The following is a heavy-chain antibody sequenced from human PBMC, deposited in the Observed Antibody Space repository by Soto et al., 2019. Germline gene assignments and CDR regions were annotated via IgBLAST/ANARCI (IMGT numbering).Heavy chain of an antibody. Sequence: QVQVVQSGTEVKKPGASVKVSCKASGYTFTSYAMHWVRQAPGQRLEWMGWINAGNGHTKYSQKFQGRVTLSRDTSASTVYMDLSSLRSEDTAMYYCARVKSVDGDSERYYYMDVWGKGTTVTVSS. J-gene: IGHJ6*03. V-gene: IGHV1-3*01. D-gene: IGHD3-10*01. CDR3: ARVKSVDGDSERYYYMDV. CDR1: GYTFTSYA. CDR2: INAGNGHT.